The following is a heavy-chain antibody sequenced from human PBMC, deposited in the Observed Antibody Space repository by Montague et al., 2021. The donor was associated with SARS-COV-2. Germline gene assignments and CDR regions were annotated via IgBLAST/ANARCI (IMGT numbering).Heavy chain of an antibody. CDR2: TYYRSKWYN. CDR1: GDSVSSNNAA. J-gene: IGHJ4*02. D-gene: IGHD5-24*01. CDR3: LQGYYFDS. Sequence: CAISGDSVSSNNAAWNWIRQSPSRGLEWLGRTYYRSKWYNDYAVSVKSRITIDADTSKNHFSLQLKSMTPEDTAVYYCLQGYYFDSWGQGTLVTVPS. V-gene: IGHV6-1*01.